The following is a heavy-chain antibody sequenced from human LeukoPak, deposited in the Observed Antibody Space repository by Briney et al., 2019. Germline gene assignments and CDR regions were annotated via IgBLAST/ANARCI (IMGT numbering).Heavy chain of an antibody. CDR2: ILGAGRTT. CDR1: GFTVSSNY. Sequence: GGSLRLSCAASGFTVSSNYMSWVRQAPGKGLEWISTILGAGRTTYYADSVKGRFTISRDNSRNTLSLQLNSLRAEDTAVYYCAKGQGYCTYTSCSDDAFDIWGQGTMVTVSS. V-gene: IGHV3-23*01. J-gene: IGHJ3*02. CDR3: AKGQGYCTYTSCSDDAFDI. D-gene: IGHD2-2*01.